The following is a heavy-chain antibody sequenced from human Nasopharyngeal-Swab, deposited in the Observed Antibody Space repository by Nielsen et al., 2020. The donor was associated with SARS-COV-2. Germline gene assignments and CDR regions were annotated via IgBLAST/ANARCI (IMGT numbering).Heavy chain of an antibody. D-gene: IGHD3-22*01. CDR3: ASARQTRYYYDSSGSNFDY. J-gene: IGHJ4*02. V-gene: IGHV1-8*01. Sequence: ASVKVSCKASGYTFTSYDINWVRQATGQGLEWMGWMNPNSGNTGYAQKFQDRVTMTRNTSISTAYMELSSLRSEDTAVYYCASARQTRYYYDSSGSNFDYWGQGTLVTVSS. CDR2: MNPNSGNT. CDR1: GYTFTSYD.